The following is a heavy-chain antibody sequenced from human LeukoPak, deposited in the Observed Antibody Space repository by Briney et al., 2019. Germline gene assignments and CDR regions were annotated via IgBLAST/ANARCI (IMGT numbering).Heavy chain of an antibody. CDR2: ISGSGGST. CDR3: AKDHYYDSSGYYGVGFDY. V-gene: IGHV3-23*01. D-gene: IGHD3-22*01. Sequence: GGSLRLSCAASGFTFSSHAMSWVRQAPGERLEWVSAISGSGGSTYYADSVKGRFTISRDNSKNTLYLQMNSLRAEGTAVYYCAKDHYYDSSGYYGVGFDYWGQGTLVTVSS. CDR1: GFTFSSHA. J-gene: IGHJ4*02.